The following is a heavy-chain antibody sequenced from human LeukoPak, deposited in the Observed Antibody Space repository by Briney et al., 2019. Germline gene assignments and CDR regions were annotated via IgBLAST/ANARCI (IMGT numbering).Heavy chain of an antibody. J-gene: IGHJ6*02. Sequence: PSQTLSLTCTGSGGSISSGGYYWSWLRQHPGKGLEWIGYIYYSGSTYYNPSLKSRVTISVDTSKNQFSLKLSSVTAADTAVYYCARLSDYDFWGDLEVAYGMDVWGQGTTVTVSS. CDR1: GGSISSGGYY. CDR2: IYYSGST. V-gene: IGHV4-31*03. CDR3: ARLSDYDFWGDLEVAYGMDV. D-gene: IGHD3-3*01.